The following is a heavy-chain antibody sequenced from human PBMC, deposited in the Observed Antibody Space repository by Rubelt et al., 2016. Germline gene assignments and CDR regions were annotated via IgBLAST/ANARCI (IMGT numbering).Heavy chain of an antibody. D-gene: IGHD3/OR15-3a*01. J-gene: IGHJ4*02. CDR2: IWYDGTNK. CDR1: SRSG. V-gene: IGHV3-33*01. Sequence: SRSGMHWVRQAPGKGLEWVAVIWYDGTNKYYGDSVKGRFTISRDDSKNTLDLQMNSLRVEDTAVYYCARGRGLLDGDYVDYWGQGTLVTVSS. CDR3: ARGRGLLDGDYVDY.